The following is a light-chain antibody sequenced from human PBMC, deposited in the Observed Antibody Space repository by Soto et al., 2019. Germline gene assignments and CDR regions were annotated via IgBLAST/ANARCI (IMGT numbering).Light chain of an antibody. Sequence: DIQMTQSPSTLSASVGDRVTITCRASQSISSWLAWYQQKPGKAPKLLIYDASSLESGVPSRFSGSGSGTEFTLTISSLQPDDFATYYRQQYNSYPTFGQGTKVDIK. CDR2: DAS. J-gene: IGKJ1*01. V-gene: IGKV1-5*01. CDR1: QSISSW. CDR3: QQYNSYPT.